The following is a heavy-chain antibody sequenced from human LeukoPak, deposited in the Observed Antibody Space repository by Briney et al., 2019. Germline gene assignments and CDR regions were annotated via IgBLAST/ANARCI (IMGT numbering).Heavy chain of an antibody. CDR2: ISAYNGIT. V-gene: IGHV1-18*01. J-gene: IGHJ4*02. CDR1: GYMFTSYA. D-gene: IGHD2-21*02. CDR3: ARDRCGGDCSDYYFDY. Sequence: ASVKVSCKASGYMFTSYAISWVRQAPGQWLEWMGWISAYNGITNYAQKLQGRVTMTTDTFTSTAYMELRNVRSDDTAVYYCARDRCGGDCSDYYFDYWGQGTLVTVSS.